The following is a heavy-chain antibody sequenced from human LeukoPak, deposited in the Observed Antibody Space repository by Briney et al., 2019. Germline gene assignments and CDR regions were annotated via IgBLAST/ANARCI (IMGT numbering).Heavy chain of an antibody. CDR3: AIDSTYYYDSSGYYYEYY. CDR1: GYTFTSYG. Sequence: ASVKVSCKASGYTFTSYGISWVRQAPGQGLEWMGWINPNSGGTNYAQKFQGRVTMTRDTSISTAYMELSRLRSDDTAVYYCAIDSTYYYDSSGYYYEYYWGQGTLVTVSS. J-gene: IGHJ4*02. V-gene: IGHV1-2*02. D-gene: IGHD3-22*01. CDR2: INPNSGGT.